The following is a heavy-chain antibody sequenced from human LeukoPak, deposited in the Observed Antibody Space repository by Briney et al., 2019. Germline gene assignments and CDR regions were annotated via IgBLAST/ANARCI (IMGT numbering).Heavy chain of an antibody. CDR1: GYTVTSYG. CDR3: ARAVPGYDFWSGYLSGNAFDI. J-gene: IGHJ3*02. D-gene: IGHD3-3*01. V-gene: IGHV1-18*01. CDR2: ISAYNGNT. Sequence: ASVKVSCKASGYTVTSYGISWVRQAPGQGLEWMGWISAYNGNTNYAQKLQGRVTMTTDTSTSTAYMELRSLRSDDTAVYYCARAVPGYDFWSGYLSGNAFDIWGQGTMVTVSS.